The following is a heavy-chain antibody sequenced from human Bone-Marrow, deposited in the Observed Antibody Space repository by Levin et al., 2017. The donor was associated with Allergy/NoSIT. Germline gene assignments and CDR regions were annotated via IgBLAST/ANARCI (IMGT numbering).Heavy chain of an antibody. J-gene: IGHJ4*02. CDR1: GGPIRNYY. D-gene: IGHD3-3*01. CDR2: IYYTGST. CDR3: ARGGPGYYGFDY. Sequence: SETLSLNCNVTGGPIRNYYWSWIRQPPGKGLEWIGYIYYTGSTNYNLFLKSRVTISVDTSENQFSLKLTSVTAADTAVYYCARGGPGYYGFDYWGQGTLVTVSS. V-gene: IGHV4-59*01.